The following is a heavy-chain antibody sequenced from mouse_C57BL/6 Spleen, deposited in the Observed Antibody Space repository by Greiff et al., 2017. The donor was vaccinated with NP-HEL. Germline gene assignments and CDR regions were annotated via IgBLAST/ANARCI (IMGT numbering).Heavy chain of an antibody. D-gene: IGHD2-4*01. CDR1: GYTFTSYW. V-gene: IGHV1-5*01. Sequence: EVQLQQSGTVLARPGASVKMSCKTSGYTFTSYWMHWVKQRPGQGLEWIGAIYPGNSDTSYNQKFKGKAKLTAVTSASTAYMELSSLTNEDSAVYYWTPYYDYDWFAYWGQRTLVTVSA. J-gene: IGHJ3*01. CDR3: TPYYDYDWFAY. CDR2: IYPGNSDT.